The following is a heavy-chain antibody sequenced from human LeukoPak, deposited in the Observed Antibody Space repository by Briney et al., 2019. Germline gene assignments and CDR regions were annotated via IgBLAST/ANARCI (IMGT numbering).Heavy chain of an antibody. CDR2: IYSGGST. V-gene: IGHV3-53*01. CDR1: GFTVSSNY. CDR3: AKGDRSGSYSYFDY. D-gene: IGHD1-26*01. Sequence: GGSLRLSCAASGFTVSSNYMSWVRQAPGKGLEWVSVIYSGGSTYYADSVKGRFTISRDNSKNTLYLQMNSLRAEDTAVYYCAKGDRSGSYSYFDYWGQGTLVTVSS. J-gene: IGHJ4*02.